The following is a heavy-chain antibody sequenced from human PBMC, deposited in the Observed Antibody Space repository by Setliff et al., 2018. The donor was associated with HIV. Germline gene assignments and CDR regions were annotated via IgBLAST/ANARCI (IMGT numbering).Heavy chain of an antibody. J-gene: IGHJ3*02. CDR2: ISGSGGNT. CDR3: AKGKGGSYGDAFDI. Sequence: GGPLRLSCAASGFTFSSYAMNWVRQAPGKGLEWVSAISGSGGNTFYADSVKGRFTISRDSSKNTLYLQMNSLRAEDTAVYYCAKGKGGSYGDAFDIWGQGTMVTVSS. CDR1: GFTFSSYA. D-gene: IGHD1-26*01. V-gene: IGHV3-23*01.